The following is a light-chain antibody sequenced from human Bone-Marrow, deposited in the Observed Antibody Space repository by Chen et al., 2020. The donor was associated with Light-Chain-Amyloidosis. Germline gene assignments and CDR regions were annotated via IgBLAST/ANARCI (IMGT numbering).Light chain of an antibody. Sequence: SYELTQPPSVSVSPGQTARITCSGDDLPTKYAYWYQQKPGQAPVLVIHIDTESPSGISERFSCSSSGTTATLTISGVQAEDEADYHCQSADSSGTYEVIFGGGTKLTVL. V-gene: IGLV3-25*03. CDR1: DLPTKY. J-gene: IGLJ2*01. CDR3: QSADSSGTYEVI. CDR2: IDT.